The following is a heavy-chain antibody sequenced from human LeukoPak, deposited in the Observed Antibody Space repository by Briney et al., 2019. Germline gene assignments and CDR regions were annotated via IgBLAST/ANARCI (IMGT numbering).Heavy chain of an antibody. V-gene: IGHV1-69*13. CDR3: ARGNNWNDGSMVYYYYYMDV. Sequence: SVKVSCKASGGTFSTYAISWVRQAPGQGLEWMGGIIPIFGTANYAQKFQDRVTITADESTSTAYMELRSLRSDDTAVYYCARGNNWNDGSMVYYYYYMDVWGKGTTVTVSS. CDR1: GGTFSTYA. CDR2: IIPIFGTA. J-gene: IGHJ6*03. D-gene: IGHD1-1*01.